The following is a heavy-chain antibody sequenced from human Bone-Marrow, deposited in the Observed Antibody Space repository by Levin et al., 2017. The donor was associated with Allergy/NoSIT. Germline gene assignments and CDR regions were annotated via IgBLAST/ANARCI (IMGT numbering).Heavy chain of an antibody. J-gene: IGHJ4*02. Sequence: KVSCKASGYTFTNHWIGWVRQAPGKDPEWMGVVYPTDASATYAPSFQGRVTLSADKSITTAYLQRSSLQASDTAAYYCARGNYDFWSGNYHSFDFWGQGTVLSVSP. CDR3: ARGNYDFWSGNYHSFDF. D-gene: IGHD3-3*01. V-gene: IGHV5-51*01. CDR1: GYTFTNHW. CDR2: VYPTDASA.